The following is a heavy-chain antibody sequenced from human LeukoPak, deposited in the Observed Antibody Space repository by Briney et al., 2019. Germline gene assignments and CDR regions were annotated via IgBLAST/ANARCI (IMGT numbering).Heavy chain of an antibody. CDR2: IASSGTTI. Sequence: GGSLRLSCAASGFTFSNAWMNWVRQAPGKGLEWVSNIASSGTTIYYADSVKGRFSISRDNAMSSLYLQMNSLRVEDTAVYYCALLAVASDFDYWGQGALVTVSS. V-gene: IGHV3-48*04. CDR3: ALLAVASDFDY. CDR1: GFTFSNAW. D-gene: IGHD6-19*01. J-gene: IGHJ4*02.